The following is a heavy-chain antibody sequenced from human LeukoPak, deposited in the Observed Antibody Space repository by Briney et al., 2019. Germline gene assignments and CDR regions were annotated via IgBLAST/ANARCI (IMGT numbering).Heavy chain of an antibody. CDR1: GFTFSNYG. D-gene: IGHD3-22*01. J-gene: IGHJ3*02. V-gene: IGHV3-30*02. CDR2: IRYDGSKK. CDR3: ARDRDPGYNDSSGYRRVNAFDI. Sequence: GGSLRLSCAASGFTFSNYGMHWVRQAPGKGLEWVAFIRYDGSKKYYADSVKGRFTISRDNAKNSLYLQMNSLRAEDTAVYYCARDRDPGYNDSSGYRRVNAFDIWGQGTMVTVSS.